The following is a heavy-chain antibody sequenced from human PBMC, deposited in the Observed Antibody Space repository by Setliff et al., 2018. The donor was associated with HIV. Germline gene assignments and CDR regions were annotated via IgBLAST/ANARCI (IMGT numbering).Heavy chain of an antibody. CDR2: ISRSSSLV. CDR3: TRALPLIVSSGRGNR. CDR1: GFTFSDYS. Sequence: LRLSCVGSGFTFSDYSLNWVRQAPGRGLEWVSYISRSSSLVYQADSVKGRFTISRDNAKNLLYLQMNSLRADDTAVYYCTRALPLIVSSGRGNRWGQGTLVTVSS. D-gene: IGHD1-26*01. V-gene: IGHV3-21*05. J-gene: IGHJ5*02.